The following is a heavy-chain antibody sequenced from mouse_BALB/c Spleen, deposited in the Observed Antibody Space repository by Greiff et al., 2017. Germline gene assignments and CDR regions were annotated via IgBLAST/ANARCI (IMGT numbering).Heavy chain of an antibody. D-gene: IGHD1-1*01. Sequence: EVKLQESGPGLVKPSQSLSLTCTVTGYSITSDYAWNWIRQFPGNKLEWMGYISYSGSTSYNPSLKSRISITRDTSKNQFFLQLNSVTTEDTATYYCARYYGSSAWFDYWGQGTLVTVSA. J-gene: IGHJ3*01. CDR2: ISYSGST. V-gene: IGHV3-2*02. CDR1: GYSITSDYA. CDR3: ARYYGSSAWFDY.